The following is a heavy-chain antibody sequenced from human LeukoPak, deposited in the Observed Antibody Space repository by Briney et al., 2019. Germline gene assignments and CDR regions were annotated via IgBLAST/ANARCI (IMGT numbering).Heavy chain of an antibody. CDR3: ARHLRDNWNDDY. CDR2: INPNSGGT. Sequence: ASVKVSCKASGYTFTGYYMHWVRQAPGQGLEWMGWINPNSGGTNYAQKFQGRVTITTDESTSTAYMELSSLRSEDTAVYYCARHLRDNWNDDYWGQGTLVTVSS. J-gene: IGHJ4*02. D-gene: IGHD1-1*01. V-gene: IGHV1-2*02. CDR1: GYTFTGYY.